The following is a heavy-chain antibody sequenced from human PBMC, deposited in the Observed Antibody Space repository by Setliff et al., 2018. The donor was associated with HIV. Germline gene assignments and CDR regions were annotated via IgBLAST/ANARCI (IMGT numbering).Heavy chain of an antibody. V-gene: IGHV3-48*03. J-gene: IGHJ5*02. CDR1: GFKFSSYE. CDR2: IRSSGSPI. Sequence: PGGSLRLSCAASGFKFSSYEMNWVRQAPGKGLEWISYIRSSGSPIYYADSVRGRFTISRDNAKNSLYLQMDSLRGEDTAVYYCARDTAGFDPWGQGTLVTVSS. CDR3: ARDTAGFDP. D-gene: IGHD2-21*02.